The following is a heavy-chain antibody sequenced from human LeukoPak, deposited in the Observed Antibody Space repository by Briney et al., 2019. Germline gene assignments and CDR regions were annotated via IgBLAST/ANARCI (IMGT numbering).Heavy chain of an antibody. V-gene: IGHV1-2*02. J-gene: IGHJ4*02. Sequence: ASVKVSCKASGYTFTGYYMHWVRQAPGQGLEWMGWINPNSGGTNYAQKFQGRVTMTRDTSISTAYMELSRLRSDDTAVYYCARVNYDFWSGYYEYYFDYWGQGTLVTVS. CDR2: INPNSGGT. D-gene: IGHD3-3*01. CDR3: ARVNYDFWSGYYEYYFDY. CDR1: GYTFTGYY.